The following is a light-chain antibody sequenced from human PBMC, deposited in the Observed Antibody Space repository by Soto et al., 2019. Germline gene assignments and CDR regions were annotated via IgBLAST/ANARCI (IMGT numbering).Light chain of an antibody. CDR3: QHYGGMWT. CDR1: QSISNW. V-gene: IGKV1-5*03. J-gene: IGKJ1*01. Sequence: DIQMTQSPSTLSASVGDRVTITCRASQSISNWLAWYQLKPGKAPKVLIFKASTLESGVPSRFSGSGSGTEFILTISSLQPDDFATYWCQHYGGMWTFGQGTKV. CDR2: KAS.